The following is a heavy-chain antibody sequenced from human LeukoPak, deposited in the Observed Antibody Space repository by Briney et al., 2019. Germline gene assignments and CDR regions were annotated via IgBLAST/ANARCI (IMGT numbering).Heavy chain of an antibody. CDR3: ARDLSFGVVIGAFDI. V-gene: IGHV4-39*07. D-gene: IGHD3-3*01. CDR2: IYYSGST. Sequence: SETLSLTCTVSGDSISNSNSYWGWIRQPPGKGLEWIGSIYYSGSTYYNPSLKSRVTISVDTSKNQFSLKLSSVTAADTAVYYCARDLSFGVVIGAFDIWGQGTMVTVSS. J-gene: IGHJ3*02. CDR1: GDSISNSNSY.